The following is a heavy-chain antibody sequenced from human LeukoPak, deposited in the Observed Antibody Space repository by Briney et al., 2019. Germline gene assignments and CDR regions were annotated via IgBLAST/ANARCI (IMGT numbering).Heavy chain of an antibody. V-gene: IGHV3-74*01. CDR2: INTDGSDT. Sequence: QPGGSLRLSCAASGFTFSTYWMHWVRQAPGKGLVWVSRINTDGSDTNYADSVKGRFTISRDNAKNTLYLQMNSLRAEDTAVYYCARAYCSSTSCYSELFDPWGQGILVTVSS. J-gene: IGHJ5*02. CDR1: GFTFSTYW. CDR3: ARAYCSSTSCYSELFDP. D-gene: IGHD2-2*01.